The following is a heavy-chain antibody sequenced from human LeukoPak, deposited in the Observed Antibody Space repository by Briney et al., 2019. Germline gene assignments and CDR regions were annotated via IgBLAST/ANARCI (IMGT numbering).Heavy chain of an antibody. CDR3: ARVGPTLTAVTLPPDY. CDR1: GFTFDDYA. D-gene: IGHD4-17*01. CDR2: ISSNGGST. V-gene: IGHV3-64*01. Sequence: PGRSLRLSCAASGFTFDDYAMHWVRQAPGKGLEYVSAISSNGGSTYYANSVKGRFTISRDNSKNTLYLQMGSLRAEDMAVYYCARVGPTLTAVTLPPDYWGQGTLVTVSS. J-gene: IGHJ4*02.